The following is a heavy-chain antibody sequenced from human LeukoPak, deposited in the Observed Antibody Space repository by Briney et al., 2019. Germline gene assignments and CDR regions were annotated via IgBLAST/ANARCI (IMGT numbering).Heavy chain of an antibody. Sequence: PGGSLRLSCAASGFTFSSYWMGWVRQAPGKGLEWVANIKQDGSEKSYVDSVKGRFTISRDNTKNSLYLQMNSLRAEDTAVYYCARGQTTMTNWGQGTLVTVSP. V-gene: IGHV3-7*03. CDR3: ARGQTTMTN. J-gene: IGHJ4*02. CDR1: GFTFSSYW. CDR2: IKQDGSEK. D-gene: IGHD4-17*01.